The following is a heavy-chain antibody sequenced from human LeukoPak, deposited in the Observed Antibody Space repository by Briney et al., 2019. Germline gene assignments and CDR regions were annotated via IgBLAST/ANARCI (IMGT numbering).Heavy chain of an antibody. CDR3: ARDTGGYDYKSGFDP. CDR1: GFAFSSYS. CDR2: TSSSGSTI. V-gene: IGHV3-48*01. Sequence: PGGSLRLSCAASGFAFSSYSMNWVRQAPGKGLEWVSYTSSSGSTIYYADSVKGRFTISRDNAKNSLYLQMNSLRAEDTAVYYCARDTGGYDYKSGFDPWGQGTLVTVSS. D-gene: IGHD5-12*01. J-gene: IGHJ5*02.